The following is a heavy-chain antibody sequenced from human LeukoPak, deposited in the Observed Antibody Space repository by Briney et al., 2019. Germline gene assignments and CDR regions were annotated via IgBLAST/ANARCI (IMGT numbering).Heavy chain of an antibody. V-gene: IGHV1-69*05. CDR3: AAEAVHDSGGYYPSLDY. D-gene: IGHD3-22*01. Sequence: GASVKVSCKVSGGSFRGYGFTWVRQAPGQGLEWMGGISPVFGTAAYAQKFKGRVALTTDESTSTAYLDVSSLRHGDTAIYYCAAEAVHDSGGYYPSLDYWGQGTLVTVSS. CDR1: GGSFRGYG. CDR2: ISPVFGTA. J-gene: IGHJ4*02.